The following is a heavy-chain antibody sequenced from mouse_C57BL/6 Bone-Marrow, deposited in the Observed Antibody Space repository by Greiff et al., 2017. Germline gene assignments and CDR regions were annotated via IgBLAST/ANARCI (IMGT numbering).Heavy chain of an antibody. CDR2: IDPETGGT. Sequence: QVQLQQSGAELVRPGASVTLSCKASGYTFTDYEMHWVKQTPVHGLEWIGAIDPETGGTAYNQKFKGKAILTADKSSSTAYMALRSLTSEDSAVYYCTRRDYECAMDYWCQGTSVTVSS. J-gene: IGHJ4*01. CDR3: TRRDYECAMDY. CDR1: GYTFTDYE. V-gene: IGHV1-15*01. D-gene: IGHD2-4*01.